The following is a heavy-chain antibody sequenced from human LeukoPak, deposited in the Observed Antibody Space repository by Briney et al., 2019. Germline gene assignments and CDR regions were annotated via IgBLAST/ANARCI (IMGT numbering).Heavy chain of an antibody. D-gene: IGHD3-3*01. Sequence: QPGRSLRLSCAASGFTFSSYGMHWVRQAPGKGLEWVAVIWYDGSNKYYADSVKGRFTISRDNSKNTLYLQMNSLRAEDTAVYYCASGYDFSSGSKRGFDNWGQGTLVTVSS. J-gene: IGHJ4*02. CDR1: GFTFSSYG. V-gene: IGHV3-33*01. CDR3: ASGYDFSSGSKRGFDN. CDR2: IWYDGSNK.